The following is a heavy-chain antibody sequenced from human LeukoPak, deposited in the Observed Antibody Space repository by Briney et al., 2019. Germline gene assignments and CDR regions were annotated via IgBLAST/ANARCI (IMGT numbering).Heavy chain of an antibody. D-gene: IGHD3-3*01. J-gene: IGHJ5*02. CDR2: IYYSGST. CDR3: AREVFGNDFWSGYYNPWFDP. V-gene: IGHV4-31*03. CDR1: GVSISSGGYY. Sequence: PSKTLSLTCTVSGVSISSGGYYWSWIRQHPGKGLEWIGYIYYSGSTYYNLSLKSRVTISVDTSKNQFSLKLSSVTAADTAVYYCAREVFGNDFWSGYYNPWFDPWGQGTLVTVSS.